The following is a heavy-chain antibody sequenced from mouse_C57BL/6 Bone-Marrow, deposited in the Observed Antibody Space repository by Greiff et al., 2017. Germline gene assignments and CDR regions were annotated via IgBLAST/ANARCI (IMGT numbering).Heavy chain of an antibody. J-gene: IGHJ4*01. CDR2: IDPSDSET. D-gene: IGHD2-10*02. CDR1: GYTFTSYW. CDR3: ARRGGYGNYDAMDY. Sequence: VQLQQPGAELVRPGSSVKLSCKASGYTFTSYWMHWVKQRPIQGLEWIGNIDPSDSETHYNQKFKDKATLTVDKSSSTAYMQLSSLTSEDSAVYYCARRGGYGNYDAMDYWGQGTSVTVSS. V-gene: IGHV1-52*01.